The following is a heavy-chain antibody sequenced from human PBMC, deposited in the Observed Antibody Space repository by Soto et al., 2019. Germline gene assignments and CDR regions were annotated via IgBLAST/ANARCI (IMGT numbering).Heavy chain of an antibody. CDR1: GFTFSTYW. V-gene: IGHV3-7*01. Sequence: EVQVVESGGGLVQPGGSLRLSCAASGFTFSTYWMTWVRQAPGKGLEWVANINKDGSGKSYVDSVKGRFTISRDNAKSSLYLQMNSLRAEDTAVYYCVREIASRLWGKGTTVIVSS. CDR2: INKDGSGK. J-gene: IGHJ6*04. CDR3: VREIASRL. D-gene: IGHD6-13*01.